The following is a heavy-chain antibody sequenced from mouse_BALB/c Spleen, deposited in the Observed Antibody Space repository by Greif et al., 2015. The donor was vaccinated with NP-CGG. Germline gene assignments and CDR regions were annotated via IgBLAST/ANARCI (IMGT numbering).Heavy chain of an antibody. CDR1: GCTFTSYW. CDR3: AYRYDAWFAY. V-gene: IGHV1-7*01. J-gene: IGHJ3*01. Sequence: VQLQESGAELAKPGASVKMSCKASGCTFTSYWMHWVKQRPGQGLEWIGYINPSTGYTEYNQKFKDKATLTADKSSSTAYMQLSSLTSEDSAVYYCAYRYDAWFAYWGQGTLVTVSA. D-gene: IGHD2-14*01. CDR2: INPSTGYT.